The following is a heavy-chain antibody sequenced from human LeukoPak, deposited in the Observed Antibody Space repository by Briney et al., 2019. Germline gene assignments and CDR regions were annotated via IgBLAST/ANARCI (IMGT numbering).Heavy chain of an antibody. CDR1: GHTFCSYA. D-gene: IGHD5-12*01. CDR3: ATDVAYYYYYYMDV. Sequence: PGGSLRLSCAASGHTFCSYAVSWVRQAPGKGLEWVSAISGSGGSTYYADSVKGRFTISRDNSKNTLYLQMNSLRAEDTAVYYCATDVAYYYYYYMDVWGKGTTVTVSS. J-gene: IGHJ6*03. CDR2: ISGSGGST. V-gene: IGHV3-23*01.